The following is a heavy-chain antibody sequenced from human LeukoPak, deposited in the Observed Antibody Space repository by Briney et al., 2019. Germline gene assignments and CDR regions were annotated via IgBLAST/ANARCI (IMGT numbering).Heavy chain of an antibody. CDR2: ISAYNGNT. V-gene: IGHV1-18*04. J-gene: IGHJ3*02. CDR3: ARDPSFVLLWFGELSSPDAFDI. CDR1: GYTFTSYG. D-gene: IGHD3-10*01. Sequence: ASVKVFCKASGYTFTSYGISWVRQAPGQGLEWMGWISAYNGNTNYAQKLQGRVTMTTDTSTSTAYMELRSLRSDDTAVYYCARDPSFVLLWFGELSSPDAFDIWGQGTMVTVSS.